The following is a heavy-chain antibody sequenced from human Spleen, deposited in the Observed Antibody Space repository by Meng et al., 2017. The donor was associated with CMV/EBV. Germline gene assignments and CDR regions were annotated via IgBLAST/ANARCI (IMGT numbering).Heavy chain of an antibody. D-gene: IGHD2-2*01. CDR1: GFTFSSYG. J-gene: IGHJ6*02. CDR3: ARDRTYLLGLGHYGMDV. V-gene: IGHV3-30*03. Sequence: GGSLRLSCAASGFTFSSYGMHWVRQAPGKGLEWVAVISYDGTTQYYADSVKCRFTISRDNSKNTLYLQINSLKSEETAVYYCARDRTYLLGLGHYGMDVLGQGTTVTVSS. CDR2: ISYDGTTQ.